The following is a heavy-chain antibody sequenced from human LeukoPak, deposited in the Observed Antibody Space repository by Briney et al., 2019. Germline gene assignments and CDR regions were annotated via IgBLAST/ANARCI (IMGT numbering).Heavy chain of an antibody. Sequence: GGSLRLSCAASGFTFSSYSMNWVRQAPGKGLEWVSSISSSSSDIYYADSVKGRFTISRDNAKNSLYLQMNSLRAEDTAVYYCARVVGIAAAGTPHWGQGTLVTVSS. CDR2: ISSSSSDI. CDR3: ARVVGIAAAGTPH. CDR1: GFTFSSYS. V-gene: IGHV3-21*01. J-gene: IGHJ4*02. D-gene: IGHD6-13*01.